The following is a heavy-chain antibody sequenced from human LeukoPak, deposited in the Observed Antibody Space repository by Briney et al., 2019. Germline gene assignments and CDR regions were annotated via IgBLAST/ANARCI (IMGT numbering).Heavy chain of an antibody. Sequence: GGSLRLSCAGSGFTFNNYAMSWVRQTPGKGLEWVSAISGRGGTTFYADAMKGRFTISRDNSQNTLYLQMNSLRAEDTAVYYCAKDHNLGGYVLFDNWGQGTLVTVSS. CDR2: ISGRGGTT. J-gene: IGHJ4*02. V-gene: IGHV3-23*01. D-gene: IGHD3-22*01. CDR3: AKDHNLGGYVLFDN. CDR1: GFTFNNYA.